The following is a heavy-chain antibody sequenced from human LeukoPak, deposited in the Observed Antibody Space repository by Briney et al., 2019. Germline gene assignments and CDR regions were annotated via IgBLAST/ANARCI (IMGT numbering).Heavy chain of an antibody. Sequence: GTSLRLSCAASGFTFSSNGMHWVRQAPGNGLEWGEVIWYDGSETYYADSVKGRFTISRDNSKNTLFLQMSSLTAEDTAVYYCARWSCDHWGQGTLVTVSS. CDR2: IWYDGSET. V-gene: IGHV3-33*01. CDR3: ARWSCDH. J-gene: IGHJ5*02. CDR1: GFTFSSNG.